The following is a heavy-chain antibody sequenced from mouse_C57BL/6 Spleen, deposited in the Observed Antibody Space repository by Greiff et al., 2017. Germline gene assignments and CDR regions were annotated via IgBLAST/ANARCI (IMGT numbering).Heavy chain of an antibody. D-gene: IGHD2-5*01. CDR2: ILPGSGST. Sequence: QVQLKESGAELMKPGASVKLSCKATGYTFTGYWIEWVKQRPGHGLEWIGEILPGSGSTNYNEKVKGKATFTADTSSNTAYMQLSSLTTEDSAIYYCSRNHYSNYGDYYAMDYWGQGTSVTVSS. V-gene: IGHV1-9*01. J-gene: IGHJ4*01. CDR3: SRNHYSNYGDYYAMDY. CDR1: GYTFTGYW.